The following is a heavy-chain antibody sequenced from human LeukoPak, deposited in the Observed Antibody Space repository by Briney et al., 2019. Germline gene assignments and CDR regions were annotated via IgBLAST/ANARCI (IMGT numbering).Heavy chain of an antibody. CDR3: ARGVITTDYYYYYMDV. J-gene: IGHJ6*03. CDR2: IYHSGST. CDR1: GGFISSGGYS. V-gene: IGHV4-30-2*01. Sequence: SETLSLTCAVSGGFISSGGYSWSWIRQPPGKGLEWIGYIYHSGSTYYNPSLKSRVTISVDRSKNQFSLKLSSVTAADTAVYYCARGVITTDYYYYYMDVWGKGTTVTVSS. D-gene: IGHD3-22*01.